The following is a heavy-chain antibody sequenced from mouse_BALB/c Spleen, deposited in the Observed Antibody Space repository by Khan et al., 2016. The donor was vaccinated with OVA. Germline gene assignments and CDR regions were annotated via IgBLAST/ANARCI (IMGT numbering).Heavy chain of an antibody. V-gene: IGHV9-4*02. Sequence: VQSGPELTKPGETVRISCKASGYTFTTAGIQRVQKMPGKGLKWIGWINTHSGVPKYAEDFKGRFAFSLEISVNTAYLQITNLKNEDTATYICARGGGAYYRNDGGAMEYWGQGTSVTVSS. D-gene: IGHD2-14*01. CDR1: GYTFTTAG. J-gene: IGHJ4*01. CDR3: ARGGGAYYRNDGGAMEY. CDR2: INTHSGVP.